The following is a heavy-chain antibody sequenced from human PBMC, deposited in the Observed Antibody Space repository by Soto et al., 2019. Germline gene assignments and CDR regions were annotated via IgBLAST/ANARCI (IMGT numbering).Heavy chain of an antibody. CDR2: IYYDGAT. Sequence: SETLSLPWTVSGGSFSSSSYYGVWVRQPQGKGLEWIGSIYYDGATYYNPSLQSRVAISVDTSKNQFSLNLTSVTAADTAVYFCTRRGHNSSPTWGQGTLVTVSS. D-gene: IGHD4-4*01. V-gene: IGHV4-39*01. CDR1: GGSFSSSSYY. J-gene: IGHJ4*01. CDR3: TRRGHNSSPT.